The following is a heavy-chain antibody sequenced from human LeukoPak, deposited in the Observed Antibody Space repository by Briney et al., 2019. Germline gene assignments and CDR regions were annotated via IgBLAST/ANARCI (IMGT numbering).Heavy chain of an antibody. CDR3: ARRDDYGDYDDY. V-gene: IGHV1-2*02. J-gene: IGHJ4*02. CDR1: GYTFTGYY. D-gene: IGHD4-17*01. Sequence: ASVKVSCKASGYTFTGYYMHWARQAPGQGLEWMGWINPNSGGTNYAQKFQGRVTMTRDTSISTAYMELSSLRSEDTAVYYCARRDDYGDYDDYWGQGTLVTVSS. CDR2: INPNSGGT.